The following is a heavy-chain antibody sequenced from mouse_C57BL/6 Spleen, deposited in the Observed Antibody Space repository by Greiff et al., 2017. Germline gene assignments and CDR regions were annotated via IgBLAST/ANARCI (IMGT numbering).Heavy chain of an antibody. CDR2: IDPSDSYT. V-gene: IGHV1-69*01. D-gene: IGHD2-3*01. CDR1: GYTFTSYW. J-gene: IGHJ4*01. CDR3: ARMDGYYVGMDY. Sequence: QVQLKQPGAELVMPGASVKLSCKASGYTFTSYWMHWVKQRPGQGLEWIGEIDPSDSYTNYNQKFKGKSTLTVDKSSSTAYMQLSSLTSEDSAVYYCARMDGYYVGMDYWGQGTSVTVSS.